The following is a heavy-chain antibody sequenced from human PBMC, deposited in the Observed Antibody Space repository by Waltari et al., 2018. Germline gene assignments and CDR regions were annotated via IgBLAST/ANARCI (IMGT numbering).Heavy chain of an antibody. CDR1: GGTFSSYA. J-gene: IGHJ6*02. CDR3: ARSLVLMVYACMDV. V-gene: IGHV1-69*01. Sequence: QVQLVQSGAEVKKPGSSVKVSCKASGGTFSSYAISWVRQAPGQGLEGMGGIIPIFGTANYAQKFQGRGTITADESTSTAYMELSSLRSEDTAVYYCARSLVLMVYACMDVWGQGTTVTVSS. CDR2: IIPIFGTA. D-gene: IGHD2-8*01.